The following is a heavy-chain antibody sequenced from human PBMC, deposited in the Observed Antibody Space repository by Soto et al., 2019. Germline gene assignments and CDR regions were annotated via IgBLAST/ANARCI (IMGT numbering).Heavy chain of an antibody. D-gene: IGHD3-22*01. CDR3: ARGVHYDSSGYYYFY. Sequence: SVKVSCKASGGTFSTYGIDWVRQAPGQGLEWMGGIIPLFGTAKYAQNFQGRITITADESTNTAYMELRSLRSQDTAVYYCARGVHYDSSGYYYFYWGQGTLVTVSS. J-gene: IGHJ4*02. CDR2: IIPLFGTA. V-gene: IGHV1-69*13. CDR1: GGTFSTYG.